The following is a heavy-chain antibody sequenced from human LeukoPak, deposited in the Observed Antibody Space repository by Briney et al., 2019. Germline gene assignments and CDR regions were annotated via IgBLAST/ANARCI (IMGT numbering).Heavy chain of an antibody. Sequence: SGGSLRLSCAASGFTFSSYSMNWVRQAPGKGLEWVSSISSSSAYVYYADSVKGRFTISRDNAKNSLYLQMNSLRAEDTAVYYCARGRGYCSSTSCQNWFDPWGQGTLVTLSS. CDR2: ISSSSAYV. CDR3: ARGRGYCSSTSCQNWFDP. CDR1: GFTFSSYS. J-gene: IGHJ5*02. V-gene: IGHV3-21*01. D-gene: IGHD2-2*01.